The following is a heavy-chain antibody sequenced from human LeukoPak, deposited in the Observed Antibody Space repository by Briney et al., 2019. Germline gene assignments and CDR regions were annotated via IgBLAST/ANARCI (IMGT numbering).Heavy chain of an antibody. J-gene: IGHJ4*02. CDR2: ISAYNGNT. V-gene: IGHV1-18*04. CDR3: ARGGMITFGGVIADFDY. Sequence: ASVKVSCKASGYTFTSYGISWVRRAPGQGLEWMGWISAYNGNTNCAQKLQGRVTMTTDTSTSTAYMELRSLRSDDTAVYYCARGGMITFGGVIADFDYWGQGTLVTVSS. D-gene: IGHD3-16*02. CDR1: GYTFTSYG.